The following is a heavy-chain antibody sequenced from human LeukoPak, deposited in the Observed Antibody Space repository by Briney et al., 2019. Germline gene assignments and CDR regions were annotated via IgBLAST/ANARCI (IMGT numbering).Heavy chain of an antibody. D-gene: IGHD6-19*01. V-gene: IGHV3-49*04. CDR2: IRSKAYGGTT. CDR1: GFTFGDYA. J-gene: IGHJ4*02. CDR3: TRELTGIAVAAEGY. Sequence: GGSLRLSCTASGFTFGDYAMSWVRQAPGKGLEWVGFIRSKAYGGTTEYAASVKGRFTISRDDSKSIAYLQMNSLKTEDTAVYYCTRELTGIAVAAEGYWGQGTLVTVSS.